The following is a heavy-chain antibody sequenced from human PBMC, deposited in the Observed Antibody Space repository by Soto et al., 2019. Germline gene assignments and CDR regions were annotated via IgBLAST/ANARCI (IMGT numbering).Heavy chain of an antibody. Sequence: PGGSLRLSCAASGFTFSSYGMHWVRQAPGKGLEWVAVISYDGSNKYYADSVKGRFTISRDNSKNTLYLQMNSLRAEDTAVYYCASWDSSSWYDEDWFDPWGQGTLVTVSS. CDR2: ISYDGSNK. V-gene: IGHV3-30*03. CDR1: GFTFSSYG. CDR3: ASWDSSSWYDEDWFDP. D-gene: IGHD6-13*01. J-gene: IGHJ5*02.